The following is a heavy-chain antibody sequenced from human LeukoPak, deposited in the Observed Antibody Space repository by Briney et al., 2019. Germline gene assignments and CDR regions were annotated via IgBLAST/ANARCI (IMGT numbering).Heavy chain of an antibody. CDR3: ASHYGSGSYVDY. Sequence: SETLSLTCTVSGGSISSSTYYWGWIRQPPGKGLEWIGTIHYSGSTYYNPSLKSRVTISVDTSKNQFSLKLSSVTAADTAVYYCASHYGSGSYVDYWGQGTLDTVSS. J-gene: IGHJ4*02. CDR1: GGSISSSTYY. D-gene: IGHD3-10*01. V-gene: IGHV4-39*01. CDR2: IHYSGST.